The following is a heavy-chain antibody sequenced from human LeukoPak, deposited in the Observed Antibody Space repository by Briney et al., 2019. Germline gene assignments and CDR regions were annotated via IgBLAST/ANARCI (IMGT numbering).Heavy chain of an antibody. CDR3: ARDLEAANTYYFDY. J-gene: IGHJ4*02. CDR2: ISYDGNNK. V-gene: IGHV3-30*14. Sequence: GGSLRLSCAASGFTFSSYAMHWVRQAPGKGLEWVALISYDGNNKYYADSVKGRLTISRDNSKNTVYLQVNSLRDEDTAVYYCARDLEAANTYYFDYWGQGTMVTVSS. CDR1: GFTFSSYA. D-gene: IGHD6-13*01.